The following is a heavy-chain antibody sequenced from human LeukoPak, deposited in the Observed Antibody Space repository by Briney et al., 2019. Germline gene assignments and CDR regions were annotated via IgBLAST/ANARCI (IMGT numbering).Heavy chain of an antibody. CDR1: DDSISDYY. V-gene: IGHV4-59*01. CDR3: TRGAGCLVDY. CDR2: FHNSGTS. Sequence: PSETLSLTCTVSDDSISDYYRGWIRQPPGKGLEWIGYFHNSGTSTYNPSLKSRVTISADTSKNQFSLKLNSLTTADTAVYYCTRGAGCLVDYWGQGILVTVSS. J-gene: IGHJ4*02. D-gene: IGHD5/OR15-5a*01.